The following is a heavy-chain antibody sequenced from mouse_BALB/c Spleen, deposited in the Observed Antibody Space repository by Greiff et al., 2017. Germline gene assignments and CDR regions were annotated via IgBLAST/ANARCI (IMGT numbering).Heavy chain of an antibody. CDR2: IWAGGST. CDR3: AREGYYGPYYLDY. Sequence: VQLVESGPGLVAPSQSLSITCTVSGFSFTSYGVHWVRQPPGKGLEWLGVIWAGGSTNYNSALMSRLSISTDNSKSQVFLKMNSLQTDDTAMYYCAREGYYGPYYLDYWGQGTTLTVSS. D-gene: IGHD1-2*01. CDR1: GFSFTSYG. V-gene: IGHV2-9*02. J-gene: IGHJ2*01.